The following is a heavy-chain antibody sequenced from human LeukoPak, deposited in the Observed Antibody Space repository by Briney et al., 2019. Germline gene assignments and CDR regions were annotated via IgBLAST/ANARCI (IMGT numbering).Heavy chain of an antibody. D-gene: IGHD3-10*01. CDR1: GYSFTDYW. CDR2: IYPSDSDA. CDR3: ARPGRGALFEY. J-gene: IGHJ4*02. V-gene: IGHV5-51*01. Sequence: GESLKISCKVSGYSFTDYWIGWVRQMPGKGLEWMGIIYPSDSDAKHSPSFQGHVSISADKSITTAYLQWSSLKASDTAMYYCARPGRGALFEYWGQGTLVTVSS.